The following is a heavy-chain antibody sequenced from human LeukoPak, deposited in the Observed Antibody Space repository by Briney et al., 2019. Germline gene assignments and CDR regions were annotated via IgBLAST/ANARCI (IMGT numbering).Heavy chain of an antibody. CDR2: ITSSSNYI. J-gene: IGHJ6*03. D-gene: IGHD1-26*01. V-gene: IGHV3-21*01. CDR1: GFTFRCYN. CDR3: ARDPYSGRYGDNYYYYMDV. Sequence: GGSLRLSCAASGFTFRCYNMNWVRQAPGKGLEWVSSITSSSNYIYYADSVKGRFNISRDNAKNSLYLEMNSLRAEDTAVYYWARDPYSGRYGDNYYYYMDVWGKGTTVTISS.